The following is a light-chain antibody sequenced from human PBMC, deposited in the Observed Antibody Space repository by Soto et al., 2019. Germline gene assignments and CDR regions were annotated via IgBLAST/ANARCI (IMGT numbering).Light chain of an antibody. CDR3: SSYAGSDNLGV. CDR1: SSDVGGYNY. J-gene: IGLJ1*01. V-gene: IGLV2-8*01. Sequence: QSALTQPPSASGSPGQSVTISCTGTSSDVGGYNYVSWYQQHPDKAPRLMIYEVTQRPSGVPDRFSGSKSGNTASLTVSGLQAEDEADYYCSSYAGSDNLGVFGTGTKVTVL. CDR2: EVT.